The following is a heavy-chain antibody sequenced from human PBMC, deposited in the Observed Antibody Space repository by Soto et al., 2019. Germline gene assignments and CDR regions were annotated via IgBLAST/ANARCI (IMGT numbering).Heavy chain of an antibody. V-gene: IGHV3-23*01. CDR2: ISGGSDNT. J-gene: IGHJ4*02. CDR1: GFTIGNSA. CDR3: AKGPTAGR. Sequence: EVQLSESGGGLVQPGGSLRLSCAASGFTIGNSAMNWVRQAPGKGLEWVSAISGGSDNTYYADSVKGRFTISRDNSKSTLYLQMNSLRVEDTAIYYCAKGPTAGRWGQGTLVTVSS.